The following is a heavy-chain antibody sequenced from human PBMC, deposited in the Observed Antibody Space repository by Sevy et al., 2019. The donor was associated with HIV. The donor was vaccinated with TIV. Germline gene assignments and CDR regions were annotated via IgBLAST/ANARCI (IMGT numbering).Heavy chain of an antibody. D-gene: IGHD3-3*01. CDR1: GFTFSSYG. CDR3: AKDLNLPLEWLLQPRGYFHY. CDR2: ISYDGSNK. Sequence: GGSLRLSCAASGFTFSSYGMHWVRQAPGKGLEWVAVISYDGSNKYYADSVKGRFTISRDNSKNTLYLQMNSLRAEDTAVYYCAKDLNLPLEWLLQPRGYFHYWGQGTLVTVSS. J-gene: IGHJ4*02. V-gene: IGHV3-30*18.